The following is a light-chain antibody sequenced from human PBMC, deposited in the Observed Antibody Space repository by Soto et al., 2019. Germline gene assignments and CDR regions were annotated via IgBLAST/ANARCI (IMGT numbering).Light chain of an antibody. CDR2: AAS. CDR3: QQGNSFPWT. Sequence: DIQMTQSPSSVSASVGDRITITCRASQGISSWLAWYQQKPGEAPKLLIYAASTLQSGVPSRFRGSGSGADFTLTISNLQPEDFATYYCQQGNSFPWTFGQGTKVDIK. V-gene: IGKV1-12*01. J-gene: IGKJ1*01. CDR1: QGISSW.